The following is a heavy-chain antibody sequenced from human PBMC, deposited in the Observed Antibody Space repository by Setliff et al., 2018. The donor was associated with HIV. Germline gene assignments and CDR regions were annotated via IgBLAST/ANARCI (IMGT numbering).Heavy chain of an antibody. Sequence: TGGSLRLSCVASGFTFNIHWMTWVRQAPGRGLEFVGNISPDANTKNYMDSVKGRFTMSRDNSDDSFYLQMNSLRLEDTAVYYCGRDVKGGYFDLWGRGTRVTVSS. D-gene: IGHD2-15*01. CDR2: ISPDANTK. CDR3: GRDVKGGYFDL. V-gene: IGHV3-7*01. CDR1: GFTFNIHW. J-gene: IGHJ2*01.